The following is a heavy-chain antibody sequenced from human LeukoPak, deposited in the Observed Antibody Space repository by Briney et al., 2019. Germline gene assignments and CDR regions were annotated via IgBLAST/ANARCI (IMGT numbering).Heavy chain of an antibody. CDR3: ATVASIRRFYFDF. V-gene: IGHV1-2*02. CDR1: GYSFTGYY. Sequence: ASVKVSCKASGYSFTGYYIHWVRQAPGQGLECMGWINPDSGDTEYSQRFQGRITLTSDTSVTTAYMELSSLRSDDTAIFYCATVASIRRFYFDFWGQGTLVTVSS. D-gene: IGHD3-3*01. CDR2: INPDSGDT. J-gene: IGHJ4*02.